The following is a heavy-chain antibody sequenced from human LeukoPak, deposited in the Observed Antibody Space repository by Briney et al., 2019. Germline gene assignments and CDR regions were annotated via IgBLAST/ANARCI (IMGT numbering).Heavy chain of an antibody. CDR3: ARSGVGSEDYYYYMDV. V-gene: IGHV1-3*01. J-gene: IGHJ6*03. CDR1: GYTFTSYA. D-gene: IGHD2-8*01. CDR2: INAGNGNT. Sequence: ASVKVSCKASGYTFTSYAMHWVRQAPGQRLEWMGWINAGNGNTKYSQKFQGRVTITTDESTSTAYMELSSLRSEDTAVYYCARSGVGSEDYYYYMDVWGKGTTVTVSS.